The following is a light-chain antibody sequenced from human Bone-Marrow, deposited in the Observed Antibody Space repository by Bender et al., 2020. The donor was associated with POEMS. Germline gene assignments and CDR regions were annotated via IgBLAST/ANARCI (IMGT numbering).Light chain of an antibody. CDR2: EVS. V-gene: IGLV2-14*01. CDR1: SSDVGGFNF. Sequence: QSALTQPASVSGSPGQSITVSCTGTSSDVGGFNFVSWYQQHPGKAPKLIIFEVSHRPSGVSSRFSGSKSGNTASLTISGLQVEDEADYVCCSYAGSWLFGGGTKLTVL. J-gene: IGLJ2*01. CDR3: CSYAGSWL.